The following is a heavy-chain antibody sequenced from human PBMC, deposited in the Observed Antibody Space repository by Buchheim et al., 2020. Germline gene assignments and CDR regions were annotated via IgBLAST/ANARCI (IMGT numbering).Heavy chain of an antibody. CDR2: IYPGDSDT. J-gene: IGHJ6*02. CDR3: ARLRDGIWGYCTGGVCPSMDV. D-gene: IGHD2-8*02. CDR1: GYSFTSYW. V-gene: IGHV5-51*01. Sequence: EVQLVQSGAEVKKPGESLKISCKGSGYSFTSYWIGWVRQMPGKGLEWMGIIYPGDSDTRYSPSFQGQVTHSAAKSISTAYPQWSSLKASDTAMYYCARLRDGIWGYCTGGVCPSMDVWGQGTT.